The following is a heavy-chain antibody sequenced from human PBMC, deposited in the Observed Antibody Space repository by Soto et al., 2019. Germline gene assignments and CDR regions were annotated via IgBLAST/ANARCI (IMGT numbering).Heavy chain of an antibody. J-gene: IGHJ6*03. CDR2: TYYRSKWYN. CDR3: ARGVVYCCSTSCSYDYYYYYYMDV. V-gene: IGHV6-1*01. Sequence: PSETLSLTCAISGDSVSNNSAAWNWIRQSPSRGLEWLGRTYYRSKWYNDYAVSVKSRITINPDTSKNQFSLQLNSVTPEDTAVYYCARGVVYCCSTSCSYDYYYYYYMDVWGKGTTVTVSS. CDR1: GDSVSNNSAA. D-gene: IGHD2-2*01.